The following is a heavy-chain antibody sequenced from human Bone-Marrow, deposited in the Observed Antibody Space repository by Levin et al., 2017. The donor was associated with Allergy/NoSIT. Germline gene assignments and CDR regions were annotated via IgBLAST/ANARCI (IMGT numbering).Heavy chain of an antibody. D-gene: IGHD3-10*01. J-gene: IGHJ5*02. V-gene: IGHV1-8*01. CDR1: GYSFRSYD. CDR2: MNPNSGST. CDR3: ATFANFGPNWFDP. Sequence: GESLKISCKASGYSFRSYDINWLRQAAGQGLEWIAWMNPNSGSTGIGQKFQDRITLTRDLHTDTAYMELTHLTSEDTAIYYCATFANFGPNWFDPWGQGTLVTVSS.